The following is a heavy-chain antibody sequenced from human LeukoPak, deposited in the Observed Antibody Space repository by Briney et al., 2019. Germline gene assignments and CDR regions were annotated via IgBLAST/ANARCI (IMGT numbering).Heavy chain of an antibody. V-gene: IGHV1-8*03. D-gene: IGHD6-6*01. CDR3: ATNVREARHFHY. Sequence: ASVKVSCKASGYTFTSYDINWVRQATGQGLEWIGWMNPNSGNTGYAQKFQGRVTITRNTSINTAYMELSSLSSEHTAVYYCATNVREARHFHYWGQGTLVTVSS. CDR2: MNPNSGNT. J-gene: IGHJ1*01. CDR1: GYTFTSYD.